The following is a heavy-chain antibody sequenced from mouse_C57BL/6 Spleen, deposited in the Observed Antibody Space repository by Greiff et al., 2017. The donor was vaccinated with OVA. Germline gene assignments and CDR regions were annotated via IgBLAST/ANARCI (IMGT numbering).Heavy chain of an antibody. CDR3: ARTEDGNYDYAMDY. CDR1: GYTFTSYT. CDR2: INPSSGYT. J-gene: IGHJ4*01. Sequence: VQLQQSGAELARPGASVKMSCKASGYTFTSYTMHWVKQRPGQGLEWIGYINPSSGYTKYNQKFKDKATLTADKSSSTAYMQLSSLTSEDSAVYYCARTEDGNYDYAMDYWGQGTSVTVSS. V-gene: IGHV1-4*01. D-gene: IGHD2-1*01.